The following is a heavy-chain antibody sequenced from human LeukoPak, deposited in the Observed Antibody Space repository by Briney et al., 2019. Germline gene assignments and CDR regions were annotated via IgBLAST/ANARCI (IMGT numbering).Heavy chain of an antibody. CDR3: AREWAPPGIGRYYFDH. CDR1: GFSLSSYS. J-gene: IGHJ4*02. Sequence: PGGSLRLSCAASGFSLSSYSMNWVRQAPGQGLEWVSSISSTSSSIYYADSVNGRFTISRDNAKNSRYLQMNSLSAEDTAEYFCAREWAPPGIGRYYFDHWGQGTLVTVSS. V-gene: IGHV3-21*01. CDR2: ISSTSSSI. D-gene: IGHD6-13*01.